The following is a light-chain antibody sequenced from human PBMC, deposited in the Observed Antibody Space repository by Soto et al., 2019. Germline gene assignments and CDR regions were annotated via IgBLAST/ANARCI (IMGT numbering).Light chain of an antibody. V-gene: IGLV3-21*04. CDR3: QVWDSSREHVV. J-gene: IGLJ2*01. CDR1: NIGSKS. CDR2: YDS. Sequence: SYVLTQPPSVSVAPGKTARITCGGNNIGSKSVHWYQQKPGQAPVLVIYYDSDRPSGIPERFSGSNSGNTATLTISRVEAGDEADYYCQVWDSSREHVVFGGGTKLTVL.